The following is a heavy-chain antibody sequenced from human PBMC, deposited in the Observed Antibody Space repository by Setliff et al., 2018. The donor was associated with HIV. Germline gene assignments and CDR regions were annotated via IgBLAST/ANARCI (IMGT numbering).Heavy chain of an antibody. CDR2: ISGSGDST. CDR1: GFTFSSSA. J-gene: IGHJ4*02. Sequence: GGSLRLSCAVSGFTFSSSAMSWVRQAPGKGLEWVSTISGSGDSTYYADSVRGRFTISRDDSKDTVYLEMKSLRGDDAAIYYCAKSIRSYTPSPTFDYWGQGSLVTVSS. D-gene: IGHD2-2*02. CDR3: AKSIRSYTPSPTFDY. V-gene: IGHV3-23*01.